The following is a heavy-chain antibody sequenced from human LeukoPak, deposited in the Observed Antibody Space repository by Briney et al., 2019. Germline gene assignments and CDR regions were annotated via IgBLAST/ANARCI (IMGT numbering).Heavy chain of an antibody. V-gene: IGHV3-30*18. CDR1: GFTFSSYG. D-gene: IGHD6-13*01. J-gene: IGHJ6*02. Sequence: GGSLRLSCAASGFTFSSYGMHWVRQAPGKGLEWVAVASYDGSNKYYADSVKGRFTISRDNSKNTLYLQMDSLRAEDTAVYYCAKDLSDLRSCPIRRCYYAMDVWGQGTTVTVSS. CDR2: ASYDGSNK. CDR3: AKDLSDLRSCPIRRCYYAMDV.